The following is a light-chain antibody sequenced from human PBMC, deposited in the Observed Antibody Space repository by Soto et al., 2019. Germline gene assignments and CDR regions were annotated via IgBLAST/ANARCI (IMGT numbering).Light chain of an antibody. CDR2: GAS. J-gene: IGKJ1*01. CDR3: QQYGGSPRT. Sequence: EIVLTQSPGTLSLSPGERATLSCRASQSINNNYLAWYQQKRGQAPRLRIYGASSRATGIPDRFRGSGSGTDFTLTISRLEPEDFAVYYCQQYGGSPRTFGQGTKVEIK. CDR1: QSINNNY. V-gene: IGKV3-20*01.